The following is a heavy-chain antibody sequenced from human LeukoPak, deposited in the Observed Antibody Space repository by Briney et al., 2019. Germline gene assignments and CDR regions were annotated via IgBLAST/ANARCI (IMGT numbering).Heavy chain of an antibody. D-gene: IGHD3-10*01. CDR3: ARRERFACWFDS. CDR2: IHYGGST. Sequence: PSETVSLTCTVSGGSISSSSYYWGWIRQPPGKGLEWIGSIHYGGSTYYNPPLKSRVTISVDTSKNQFSLKLSSVTAADTAVYYCARRERFACWFDSWGQGSRVTLSS. V-gene: IGHV4-39*01. J-gene: IGHJ5*01. CDR1: GGSISSSSYY.